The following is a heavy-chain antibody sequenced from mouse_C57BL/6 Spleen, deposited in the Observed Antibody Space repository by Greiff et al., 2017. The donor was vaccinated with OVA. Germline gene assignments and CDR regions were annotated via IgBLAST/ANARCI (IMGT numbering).Heavy chain of an antibody. CDR2: ISSGSSTI. Sequence: EVQLVASGGGLVKPGGSLKLSCAASGFTFSDYGMHWVRQAPEKGLEWVAYISSGSSTIYYADTVTGRFTISRDHAKNTLFLQMTSLRSEDTAMYYCAKDGFFHWGQGTTLTVSS. CDR1: GFTFSDYG. V-gene: IGHV5-17*01. CDR3: AKDGFFH. J-gene: IGHJ2*01. D-gene: IGHD2-3*01.